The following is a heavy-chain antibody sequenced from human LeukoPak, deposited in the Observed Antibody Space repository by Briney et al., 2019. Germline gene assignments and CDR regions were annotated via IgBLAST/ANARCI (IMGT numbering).Heavy chain of an antibody. CDR2: INANTGNP. CDR1: GYTFTSYD. J-gene: IGHJ3*02. V-gene: IGHV7-4-1*02. CDR3: ARDIGALTTQVPPDAFDI. Sequence: ASVKVSCKASGYTFTSYDINWVRQATGQGLEWMGWINANTGNPTYAQGFTGRVVFSLDTSVSTAYLQINSLKAEDTAVYYCARDIGALTTQVPPDAFDIWGQGTMVTVSS. D-gene: IGHD6-6*01.